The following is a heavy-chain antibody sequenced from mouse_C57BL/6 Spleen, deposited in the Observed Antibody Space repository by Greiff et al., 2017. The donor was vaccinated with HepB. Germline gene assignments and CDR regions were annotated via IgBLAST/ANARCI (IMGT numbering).Heavy chain of an antibody. CDR1: GFTFSDYY. CDR3: ARRYYGSSWYFDV. Sequence: EVMLVESGGGLVQPGGSLKLSCAASGFTFSDYYMYWVRQTPEKRLEWVAYISNGGGSTYYPDTVKGRFTISRDNAKNTLYLQMSRLKSEDTAMYYCARRYYGSSWYFDVWGTGTTVTVSS. D-gene: IGHD1-1*01. V-gene: IGHV5-12*01. J-gene: IGHJ1*03. CDR2: ISNGGGST.